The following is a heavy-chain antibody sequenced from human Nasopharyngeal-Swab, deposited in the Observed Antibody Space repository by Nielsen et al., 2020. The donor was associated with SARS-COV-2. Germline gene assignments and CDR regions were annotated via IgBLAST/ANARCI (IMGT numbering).Heavy chain of an antibody. CDR2: INHSGST. CDR1: GGSFSGYY. Sequence: SETLSLTCAVYGGSFSGYYWSWIRQAPGKGLEWIGEINHSGSTNYNPSLKSRVTISVDTSKNQFSLKLSSVTAADTAVFYCARGYSRRHTYYYYYFGMDVWGQGTTVTVSS. D-gene: IGHD6-13*01. V-gene: IGHV4-34*01. J-gene: IGHJ6*02. CDR3: ARGYSRRHTYYYYYFGMDV.